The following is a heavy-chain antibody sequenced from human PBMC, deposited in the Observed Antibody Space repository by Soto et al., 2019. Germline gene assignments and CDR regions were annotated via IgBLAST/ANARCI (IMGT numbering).Heavy chain of an antibody. CDR3: AHRLGYCSGGSCYSCFDY. CDR1: GFSLSTSGVG. V-gene: IGHV2-5*02. Sequence: SGPTLVNPTQTLTLTCTFSGFSLSTSGVGVGWIRQPPGKALEWLALIYWDDDKRYSPSLKSRLTITKDTSKNQVVLTMTNMDPVDTATYYCAHRLGYCSGGSCYSCFDYWGQGTLVTVSS. D-gene: IGHD2-15*01. J-gene: IGHJ4*02. CDR2: IYWDDDK.